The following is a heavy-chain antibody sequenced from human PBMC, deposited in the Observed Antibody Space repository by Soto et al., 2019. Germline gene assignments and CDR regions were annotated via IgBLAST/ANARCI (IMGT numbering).Heavy chain of an antibody. Sequence: GASVKVSCKASGYTFTRYGISWVRQAPGQGLEWMGWISGYNDDTNHAQKFQGRVSMTTDTSTSTAYMELRSLRSDDTAVYYCARDWYCSGGTCYGGHYYYMDVWGKGTTVTVSS. CDR3: ARDWYCSGGTCYGGHYYYMDV. J-gene: IGHJ6*03. V-gene: IGHV1-18*01. CDR1: GYTFTRYG. D-gene: IGHD2-15*01. CDR2: ISGYNDDT.